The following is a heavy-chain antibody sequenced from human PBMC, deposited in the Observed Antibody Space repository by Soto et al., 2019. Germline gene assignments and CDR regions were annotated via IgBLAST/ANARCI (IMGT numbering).Heavy chain of an antibody. CDR1: GGTFSSYT. CDR3: ARGNSSGYPSDY. V-gene: IGHV1-69*02. D-gene: IGHD3-22*01. Sequence: QVQLVQSGAEVKKPGSSVKVSCKASGGTFSSYTISWVRQAPGQGLEWMGRIIPILGIANYAQKFQGRVTITADKSASTAYMELSSLRFEDTAVYYCARGNSSGYPSDYWGQGTLVTVSS. J-gene: IGHJ4*02. CDR2: IIPILGIA.